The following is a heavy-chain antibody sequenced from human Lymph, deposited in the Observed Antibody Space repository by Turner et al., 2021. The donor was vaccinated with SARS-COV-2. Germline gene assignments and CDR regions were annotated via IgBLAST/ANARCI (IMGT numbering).Heavy chain of an antibody. CDR2: IKTETDGGTT. CDR1: GFTFSNAW. J-gene: IGHJ4*02. CDR3: TARSAPDY. Sequence: DVQLLESGVGLVKHGGSLRLSCAASGFTFSNAWMTWVRQAPGKGLGWVGRIKTETDGGTTDYAAPVKGRFTISRDDSKNTLYLQMNSLKTEDAAVYYCTARSAPDYWGQGTLVTVSS. D-gene: IGHD6-13*01. V-gene: IGHV3-15*01.